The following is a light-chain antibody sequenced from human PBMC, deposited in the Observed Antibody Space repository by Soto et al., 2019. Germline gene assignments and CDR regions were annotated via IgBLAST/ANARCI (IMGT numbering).Light chain of an antibody. CDR3: QQFRNWPWT. CDR1: QSISIN. Sequence: IVLTQSPGTLSVSPWDRVTLSCRASQSISINLAWYQHKPGQAPRLLIHGGSTRATGIPDRISGSGSGTEFTLTISSLQSEDFAVYYCQQFRNWPWTFGQGTKVDIK. CDR2: GGS. V-gene: IGKV3D-15*01. J-gene: IGKJ1*01.